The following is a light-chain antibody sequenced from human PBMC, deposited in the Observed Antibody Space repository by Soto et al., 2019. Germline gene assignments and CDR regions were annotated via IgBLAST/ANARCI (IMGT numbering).Light chain of an antibody. J-gene: IGKJ1*01. CDR3: QQYNNYGSWT. Sequence: DIQISPSPSTMSASVGDRVTITGRASQSISGWLAWYQHKPGKAPNLLIYRASSLESGVPSRSSGSGSRTEFTLTISSLQPDDFATYDSQQYNNYGSWTFGQGTKV. CDR2: RAS. V-gene: IGKV1-5*03. CDR1: QSISGW.